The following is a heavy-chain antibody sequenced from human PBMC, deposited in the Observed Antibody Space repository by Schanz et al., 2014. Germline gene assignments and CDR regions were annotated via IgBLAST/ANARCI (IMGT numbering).Heavy chain of an antibody. Sequence: QVQLVQSGAEVKKPGASVKVSCKASGYTFTSYGISWVRQAPGQGLEWMGWINPNTGGTNFAQKFQGWVTVTRDTSISTVYMELSRVTYEDTAVYYCARGPLGTSPWGQGTLVTVSS. CDR1: GYTFTSYG. V-gene: IGHV1-2*04. CDR2: INPNTGGT. J-gene: IGHJ5*02. D-gene: IGHD5-12*01. CDR3: ARGPLGTSP.